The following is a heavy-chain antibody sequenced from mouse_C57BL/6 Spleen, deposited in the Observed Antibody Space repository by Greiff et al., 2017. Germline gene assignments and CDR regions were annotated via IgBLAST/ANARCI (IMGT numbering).Heavy chain of an antibody. CDR2: IDPENGDT. J-gene: IGHJ2*01. Sequence: EVKLMESGAELVRPGASVKLSCTASGFNIKDDYMHWVKQRPEQGLEWIGWIDPENGDTAYASKFQGKATITADTSSNTAYLQLSSLTSEDTAVYYCTPGSRWGDWGQGTTLTVSS. CDR1: GFNIKDDY. D-gene: IGHD1-1*01. CDR3: TPGSRWGD. V-gene: IGHV14-4*01.